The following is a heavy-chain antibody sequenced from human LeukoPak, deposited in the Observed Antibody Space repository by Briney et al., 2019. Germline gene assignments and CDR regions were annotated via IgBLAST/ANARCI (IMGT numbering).Heavy chain of an antibody. J-gene: IGHJ4*02. CDR3: AREPPSVAALPTDY. Sequence: GGSLRLSCAASGFTFSSYSMSWVRQAPGKGLEWVSYISSSSSTIYYADSVKGRFTISRDNAKNSLYLQMNSLRAEDTAVYYCAREPPSVAALPTDYWGQGTLVTVSS. V-gene: IGHV3-48*01. CDR2: ISSSSSTI. CDR1: GFTFSSYS. D-gene: IGHD6-6*01.